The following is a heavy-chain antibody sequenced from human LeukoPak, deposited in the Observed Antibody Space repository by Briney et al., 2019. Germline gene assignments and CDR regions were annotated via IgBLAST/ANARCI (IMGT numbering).Heavy chain of an antibody. CDR2: VNPTSGVS. CDR1: GYTFTTFY. D-gene: IGHD2-2*01. Sequence: ASVKVSCKTSGYTFTTFYIHWVRQAPGQGREWMGMVNPTSGVSLYAQKFQGRVTMTRDTSTSTVYMELSSLTSDDAAVYFCARERGYCSDSACYGSDYWGQGTLVTVSS. J-gene: IGHJ4*02. CDR3: ARERGYCSDSACYGSDY. V-gene: IGHV1-46*01.